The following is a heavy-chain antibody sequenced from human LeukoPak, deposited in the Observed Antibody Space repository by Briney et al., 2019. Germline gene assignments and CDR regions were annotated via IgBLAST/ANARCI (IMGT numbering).Heavy chain of an antibody. CDR1: GDSLNTYY. V-gene: IGHV4-59*01. Sequence: PSETLSLTCTVSGDSLNTYYWTWIRQTPGKELEWIGFVASSGTSNYNPSLKSRVSISIDTFKNQFSLALNSVTPADTAVYYCARVVRGVVTSNWFDPWGQGTLVSVSS. CDR3: ARVVRGVVTSNWFDP. D-gene: IGHD2-21*02. CDR2: VASSGTS. J-gene: IGHJ5*02.